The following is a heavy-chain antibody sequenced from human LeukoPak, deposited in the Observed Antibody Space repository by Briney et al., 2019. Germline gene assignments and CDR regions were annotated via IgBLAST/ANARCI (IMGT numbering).Heavy chain of an antibody. V-gene: IGHV1-69*05. CDR3: ARVPITIFGVVTEERFDY. CDR2: IIPIFGTA. J-gene: IGHJ4*02. CDR1: GGTFSSYA. Sequence: ASVKVSCKASGGTFSSYAISWVRQAPGQGLEWMGGIIPIFGTANYAQKFQGRVTITTDESTSTAYMELRSLRSDDTAVYYCARVPITIFGVVTEERFDYWGQGTLVTVSS. D-gene: IGHD3-3*01.